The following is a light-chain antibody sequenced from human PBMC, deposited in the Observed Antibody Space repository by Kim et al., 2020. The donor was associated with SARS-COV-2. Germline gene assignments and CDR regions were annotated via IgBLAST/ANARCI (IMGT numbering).Light chain of an antibody. Sequence: SVALGLTARITCGENNIVTKKVHWYQQKPGQAPVLVMYGDTSRPSGIPERFSGSNSGNTATLTISRAQAGDEADYYCQVWDSSTWVFGGGTQLTVL. CDR2: GDT. CDR1: NIVTKK. J-gene: IGLJ3*02. V-gene: IGLV3-9*01. CDR3: QVWDSSTWV.